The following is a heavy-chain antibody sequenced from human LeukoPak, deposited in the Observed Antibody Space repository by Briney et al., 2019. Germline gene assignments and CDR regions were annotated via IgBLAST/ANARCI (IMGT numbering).Heavy chain of an antibody. CDR1: GFTFSSYE. D-gene: IGHD6-19*01. CDR3: AGSSGWWAHDY. CDR2: ISSSGSTI. V-gene: IGHV3-48*03. Sequence: PGGSLRLSCAASGFTFSSYEMNWVRQAPGKGLEWVSYISSSGSTIYYADSVKGRFTISRDNAKNSLYLQMNSLRAEDTAIYYCAGSSGWWAHDYWGQGTLVTVSS. J-gene: IGHJ4*02.